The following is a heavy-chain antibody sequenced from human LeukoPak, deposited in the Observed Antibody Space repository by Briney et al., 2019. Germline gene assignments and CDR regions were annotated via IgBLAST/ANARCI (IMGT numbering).Heavy chain of an antibody. V-gene: IGHV3-23*01. CDR3: AKESGIAVADNYFDY. CDR2: ISGSGGRT. Sequence: GGTLRLSCAVSGFTLTTYVMSWVRQAPGQGLEWISVISGSGGRTYYADSVKGRFTISRDNSRNTLYLQMNSLRAEDTAVYYCAKESGIAVADNYFDYWGQGTLVTVSS. CDR1: GFTLTTYV. D-gene: IGHD6-19*01. J-gene: IGHJ4*02.